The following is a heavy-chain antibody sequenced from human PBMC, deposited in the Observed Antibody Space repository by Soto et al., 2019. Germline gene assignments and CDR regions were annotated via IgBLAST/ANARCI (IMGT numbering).Heavy chain of an antibody. CDR3: AKDIVLMVYVTSYYYYYYGMDV. CDR2: ISYDGSNK. Sequence: PGGSLRLSCAASGFTFSSYGMHWVRQAPGKGLEWVAVISYDGSNKYYADSVNGRFTISRDNSKNTLYLQMNSLRAEDTAVYYCAKDIVLMVYVTSYYYYYYGMDVWGQGTTVTVSS. J-gene: IGHJ6*02. D-gene: IGHD2-8*01. CDR1: GFTFSSYG. V-gene: IGHV3-30*18.